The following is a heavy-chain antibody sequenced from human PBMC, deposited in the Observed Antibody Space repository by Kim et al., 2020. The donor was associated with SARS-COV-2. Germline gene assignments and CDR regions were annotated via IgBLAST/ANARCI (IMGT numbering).Heavy chain of an antibody. Sequence: SETLSLTCTVSGGSISSYYWNWIRQPPGKGLEWIGYIYYSGSTNYNPSLKSRVPLSVDTSKNQISLKLSSVTAADTAVYYCARGRDDAIAAVDYWGQGTLVTVSS. CDR3: ARGRDDAIAAVDY. V-gene: IGHV4-59*12. D-gene: IGHD6-25*01. J-gene: IGHJ4*02. CDR2: IYYSGST. CDR1: GGSISSYY.